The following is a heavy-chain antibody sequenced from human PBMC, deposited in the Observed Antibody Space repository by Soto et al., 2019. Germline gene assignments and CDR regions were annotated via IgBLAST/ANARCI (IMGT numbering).Heavy chain of an antibody. J-gene: IGHJ3*01. Sequence: EVQLVESGGGLVQPGASLGLSCAASGFSFTSHWMSWVRQAPGKGLEWVATIKRDGSASYYLGSVKGRFTISRDNANDSLFLEMTSLRAEDTAVYYCARDQGREILASAFDFWGQWTKVTVAS. V-gene: IGHV3-7*01. CDR2: IKRDGSAS. CDR1: GFSFTSHW. CDR3: ARDQGREILASAFDF. D-gene: IGHD5-12*01.